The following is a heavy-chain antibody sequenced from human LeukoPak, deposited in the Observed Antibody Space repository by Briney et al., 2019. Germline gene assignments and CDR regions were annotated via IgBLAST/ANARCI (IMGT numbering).Heavy chain of an antibody. V-gene: IGHV1-69*13. CDR1: GGTFSRYA. J-gene: IGHJ4*02. D-gene: IGHD6-6*01. CDR3: VSSIAGEYFDY. CDR2: IIPIFGTA. Sequence: ASVKVSCTASGGTFSRYAISWVRQAPGQGLEWMGGIIPIFGTANYAQKFQGRVTITADESTSTAYMELSSLRSEDTAVYYCVSSIAGEYFDYWGQGTLVTVSS.